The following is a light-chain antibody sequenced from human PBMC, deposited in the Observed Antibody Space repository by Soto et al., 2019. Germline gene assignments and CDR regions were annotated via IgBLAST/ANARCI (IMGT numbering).Light chain of an antibody. V-gene: IGKV1-5*03. CDR2: KAS. Sequence: DIQMTQSPSTLSASVGDRVTITCRASQSISSWLAWYQQKPGKAPKLLIYKASSLESGVPSRLSGSGAGREFALTISSLQPDEFPADYCQQYNSYPGTFGQGTKVESK. J-gene: IGKJ1*01. CDR1: QSISSW. CDR3: QQYNSYPGT.